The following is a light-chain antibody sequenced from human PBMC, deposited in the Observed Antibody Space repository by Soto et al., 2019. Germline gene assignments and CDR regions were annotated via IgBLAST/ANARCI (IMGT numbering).Light chain of an antibody. Sequence: QSVLTQPASVSGSPGQSITISCTGTSSDVGGYIYVSWYQQHPGKASKLMIYDVTSRPSGVSYRFSGSKSGNTASLTISGLQAEDEADYYCSSYTTSSSYAFGTGTKVTVL. CDR2: DVT. CDR3: SSYTTSSSYA. CDR1: SSDVGGYIY. J-gene: IGLJ1*01. V-gene: IGLV2-14*01.